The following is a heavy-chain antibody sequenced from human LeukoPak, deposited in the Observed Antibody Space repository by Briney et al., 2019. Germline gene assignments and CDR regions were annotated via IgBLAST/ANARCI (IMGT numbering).Heavy chain of an antibody. CDR2: SYYSCST. Sequence: SETLFLTCTVSGGSISSHYWSWIRQPPGKGLEWIGYSYYSCSTNYNPSLKSRFTISVDTSKNQFSLKLSSVTAADTAVYYCARAYDFWSGYYPSVSFDYWGQGTLVTVSS. D-gene: IGHD3-3*01. J-gene: IGHJ4*02. V-gene: IGHV4-59*11. CDR3: ARAYDFWSGYYPSVSFDY. CDR1: GGSISSHY.